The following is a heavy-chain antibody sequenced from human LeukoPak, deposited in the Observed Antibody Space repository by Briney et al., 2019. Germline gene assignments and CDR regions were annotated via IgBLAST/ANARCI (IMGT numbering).Heavy chain of an antibody. Sequence: VASVKVSCKASGYTFTGYYMHWVRQAPGQGLEWMGWINPNSGGTNYAQKFQGRVTMTRDTSISTAYMELSSLRSEDTAVYYCARGRGIVVVPAATYYFDYWGQGTLVTVSS. J-gene: IGHJ4*02. CDR3: ARGRGIVVVPAATYYFDY. V-gene: IGHV1-2*02. D-gene: IGHD2-2*01. CDR2: INPNSGGT. CDR1: GYTFTGYY.